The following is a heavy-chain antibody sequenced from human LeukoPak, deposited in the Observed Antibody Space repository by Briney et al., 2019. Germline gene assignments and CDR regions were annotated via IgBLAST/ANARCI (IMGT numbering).Heavy chain of an antibody. CDR3: ARDGITMVRGVQTPLFDY. D-gene: IGHD3-10*01. J-gene: IGHJ4*02. CDR1: GGTSSSYA. Sequence: HRASVRVSCKASGGTSSSYAISWVRQAPGQGLEWMGRIIPILGIANYAQKFQGRVTITADKSTSTAYMELSSLRSEDTAVYYCARDGITMVRGVQTPLFDYWGQGTLVTVSS. CDR2: IIPILGIA. V-gene: IGHV1-69*04.